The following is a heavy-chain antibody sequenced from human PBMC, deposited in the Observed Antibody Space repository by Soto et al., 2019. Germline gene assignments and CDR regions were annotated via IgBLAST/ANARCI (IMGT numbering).Heavy chain of an antibody. CDR3: ARDKSYALAV. J-gene: IGHJ6*02. CDR1: GFTFSSYA. D-gene: IGHD4-17*01. Sequence: GGSLRLSCAASGFTFSSYAMSWVRQAPGKGLEWVSAISGSGGSTYYADSVKGRFTISRDNARTTVYLQLDSLRVEDTAVYYCARDKSYALAVWGQGTTVTVSS. V-gene: IGHV3-23*01. CDR2: ISGSGGST.